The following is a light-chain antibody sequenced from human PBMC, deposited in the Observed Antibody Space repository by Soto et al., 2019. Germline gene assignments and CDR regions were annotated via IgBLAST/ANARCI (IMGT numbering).Light chain of an antibody. J-gene: IGLJ1*01. CDR1: TGAVTGGHY. CDR2: DTS. CDR3: LLSYSGARPLDV. Sequence: QTVVTQEPSLTVSPGGTVTLTCGSSTGAVTGGHYPYWFQQKPGQAPRTLIYDTSTKHSWTPARFSGSLLGGKAALTLSGALPEDEAEYYCLLSYSGARPLDVFGTGTKLTVL. V-gene: IGLV7-46*01.